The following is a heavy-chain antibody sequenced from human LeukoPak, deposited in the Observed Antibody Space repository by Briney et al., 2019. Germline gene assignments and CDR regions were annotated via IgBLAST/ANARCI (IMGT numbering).Heavy chain of an antibody. J-gene: IGHJ4*02. CDR2: ISGSGGST. D-gene: IGHD3-10*01. CDR1: GFTFSSYA. V-gene: IGHV3-23*01. CDR3: AKGSGSPPSEFDY. Sequence: PGGSLRLSCAASGFTFSSYAMSWVRQAPGKGLEWVSAISGSGGSTYYADSVKGRFTISRDNSKNTLYLQMNSLRAEDAAVYYCAKGSGSPPSEFDYWGQGTLVTVSS.